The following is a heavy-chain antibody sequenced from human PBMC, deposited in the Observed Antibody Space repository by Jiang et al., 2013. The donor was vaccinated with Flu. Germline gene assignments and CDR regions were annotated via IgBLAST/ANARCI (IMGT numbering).Heavy chain of an antibody. CDR1: GYTLTELS. V-gene: IGHV1-24*01. D-gene: IGHD5-18*01. CDR3: ATDQYSYGYSEY. J-gene: IGHJ4*02. Sequence: EVKKPGASVKVSCKVSGYTLTELSMHWVRQAPGKGLEWMGGFDPEDGETIYAQKFQGRVTMTENTSTDTAYMELSSLRSEDTAVYYCATDQYSYGYSEYWGQGTLVTVSS. CDR2: FDPEDGET.